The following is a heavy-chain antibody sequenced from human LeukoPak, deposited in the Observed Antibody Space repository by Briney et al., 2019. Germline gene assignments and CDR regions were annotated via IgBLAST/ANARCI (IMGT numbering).Heavy chain of an antibody. CDR3: VKSEPVAWYFYFDF. V-gene: IGHV3-23*01. Sequence: GGSLRLSCAASGFTFSNYAMHWVRPAPRKGLDWVSAISASGSTTYTPDSVKGRANITRENSRNTLSLQVNGRRAEDPVIYFGVKSEPVAWYFYFDFWGQGALLTVSS. D-gene: IGHD3/OR15-3a*01. CDR1: GFTFSNYA. CDR2: ISASGSTT. J-gene: IGHJ4*02.